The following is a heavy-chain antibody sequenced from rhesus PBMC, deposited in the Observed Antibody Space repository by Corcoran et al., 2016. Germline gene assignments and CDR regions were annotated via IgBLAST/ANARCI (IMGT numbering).Heavy chain of an antibody. V-gene: IGHV4-147*01. J-gene: IGHJ2*01. CDR1: GYSISSNY. CDR3: ARGAGWNYGYWYFDL. Sequence: QVQLQESGPGLVKPSETLSLTCAVSGYSISSNYWSWIHQPPGKGLEWIGYIYVSSGSTYYNPTLKSRVTISTDTSKNHVSLKLSSVAAADTAVYYCARGAGWNYGYWYFDLWGPGTPITISS. D-gene: IGHD1-1*01. CDR2: IYVSSGST.